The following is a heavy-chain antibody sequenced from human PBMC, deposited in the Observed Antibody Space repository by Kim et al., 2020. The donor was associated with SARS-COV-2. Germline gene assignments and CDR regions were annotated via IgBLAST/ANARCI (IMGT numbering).Heavy chain of an antibody. CDR3: ARGGLWFGNHYYYYGMDV. V-gene: IGHV4-59*01. CDR2: IYYSGST. CDR1: GGSISSYY. J-gene: IGHJ6*02. D-gene: IGHD3-10*01. Sequence: SETLSLTCTVSGGSISSYYWSWIRQPPGKGLEWIGYIYYSGSTTYNPSLKSRVTISVDTSKNQFSLKLSSVTAADTAVYDCARGGLWFGNHYYYYGMDVWGQGTTVTVSS.